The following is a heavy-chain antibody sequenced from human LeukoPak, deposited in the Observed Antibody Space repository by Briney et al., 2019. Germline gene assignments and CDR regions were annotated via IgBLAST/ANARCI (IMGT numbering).Heavy chain of an antibody. CDR3: ARGLPGYSSSWATLWDFDY. J-gene: IGHJ4*02. Sequence: SETLSLTCAVYGGSFSGYYWSWIRQPPGKGLEWIGEVNHSGSTNYNPSLKSRVTISVDTSKNQFSLKLSSVTAADTAVYYCARGLPGYSSSWATLWDFDYWGQGTLVTVSS. CDR2: VNHSGST. CDR1: GGSFSGYY. D-gene: IGHD6-13*01. V-gene: IGHV4-34*01.